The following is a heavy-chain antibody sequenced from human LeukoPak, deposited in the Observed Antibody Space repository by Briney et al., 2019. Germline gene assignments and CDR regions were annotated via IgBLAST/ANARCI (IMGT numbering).Heavy chain of an antibody. CDR3: TRDQEFGLPRGYYGMDV. D-gene: IGHD3-10*01. Sequence: PGGSLRLSCAASGFTLSSYTVNWVRQAPGKGLEWVGFIRSKAYGGTTEYAASVKGRFTISRDDSKSIAYLQMNSLKTEDTAVYYYTRDQEFGLPRGYYGMDVWGQGTTVTVSS. CDR2: IRSKAYGGTT. J-gene: IGHJ6*02. V-gene: IGHV3-49*04. CDR1: GFTLSSYT.